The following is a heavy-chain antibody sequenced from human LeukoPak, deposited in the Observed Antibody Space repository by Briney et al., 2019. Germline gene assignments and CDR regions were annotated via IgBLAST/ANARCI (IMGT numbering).Heavy chain of an antibody. CDR2: ISSSSSYI. CDR3: ARGKSRPLRLRYYGMDV. Sequence: GGSLRLSCAASGFTFSSYSMTWVRQAPGKGLEWVSSISSSSSYIYYADSVKGRFTISRDNAKNSLYLQMNSLRAEDTAVYYCARGKSRPLRLRYYGMDVWGQGTTVTVSS. V-gene: IGHV3-21*01. J-gene: IGHJ6*02. CDR1: GFTFSSYS. D-gene: IGHD2-15*01.